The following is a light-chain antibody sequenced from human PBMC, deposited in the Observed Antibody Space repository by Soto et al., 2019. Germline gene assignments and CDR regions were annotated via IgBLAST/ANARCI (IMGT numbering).Light chain of an antibody. CDR1: DMGTKS. J-gene: IGLJ3*02. CDR2: DDS. Sequence: SYELTQPPSVSVAPGQTARITCEGNDMGTKSVSWFQQKAGQAPVLVVYDDSDRPSGIPERFSGSDSGNTATLTISRVEAGYEADYYCQVWDSSSDWVFGGGTKLTVL. CDR3: QVWDSSSDWV. V-gene: IGLV3-21*02.